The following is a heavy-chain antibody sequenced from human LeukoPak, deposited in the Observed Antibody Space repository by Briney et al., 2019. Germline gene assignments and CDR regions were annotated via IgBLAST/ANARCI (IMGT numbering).Heavy chain of an antibody. V-gene: IGHV3-23*01. Sequence: GALRLSCAASGFTFSSYAMSWVRQAPGKGLEWVSAISGSGGSTYYADSVKGRFTISRDNSKNTLYLQMNSLRAEDTAVYYCAKDVTIFGVVILVGAMDVWGKGTTVTVSS. D-gene: IGHD3-3*01. CDR2: ISGSGGST. J-gene: IGHJ6*03. CDR3: AKDVTIFGVVILVGAMDV. CDR1: GFTFSSYA.